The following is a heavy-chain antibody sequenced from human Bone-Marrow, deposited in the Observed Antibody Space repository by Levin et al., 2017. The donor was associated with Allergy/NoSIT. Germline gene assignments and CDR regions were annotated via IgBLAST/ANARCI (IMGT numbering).Heavy chain of an antibody. CDR3: ARTQIVLVPAAKSSAVAGTGYGMDV. D-gene: IGHD2-2*01. V-gene: IGHV3-30-3*01. J-gene: IGHJ6*02. CDR1: GFTFSSYA. CDR2: ISYDGSNK. Sequence: GESLKISCAASGFTFSSYAMHWVRQAPGKGLEWVAVISYDGSNKYYADSVKGRFTISRDNSKNTLYLQMNSLRAEDTAVYYCARTQIVLVPAAKSSAVAGTGYGMDVWGQGTTVTVSS.